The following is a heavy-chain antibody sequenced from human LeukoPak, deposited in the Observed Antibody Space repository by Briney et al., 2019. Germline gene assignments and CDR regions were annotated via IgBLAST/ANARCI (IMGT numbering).Heavy chain of an antibody. CDR3: ARDLGQYYDTSDNWFDP. CDR1: GFTFSNYW. CDR2: INSDGINT. D-gene: IGHD3-22*01. Sequence: GGSLRLSCAASGFTFSNYWMHWVRQAPGKGLVWVSRINSDGINTSYADSVKGRFTISRDNAKNTLNLQMDSLRAEDTAVYYCARDLGQYYDTSDNWFDPWGQGTLVTVSS. V-gene: IGHV3-74*01. J-gene: IGHJ5*02.